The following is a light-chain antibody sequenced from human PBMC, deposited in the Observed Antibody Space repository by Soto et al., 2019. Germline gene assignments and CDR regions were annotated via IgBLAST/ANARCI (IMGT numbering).Light chain of an antibody. J-gene: IGLJ2*01. Sequence: QSALTQVASVSASPGQSITISCTGTSSAVGGHNYVSWYQQHPGKAPKLMIYNVDYRPSGVSNRFSGSKSGNTASLTISGLQADEEAYYYCSSYADSSTVVFGGGTKVTVL. V-gene: IGLV2-14*03. CDR3: SSYADSSTVV. CDR1: SSAVGGHNY. CDR2: NVD.